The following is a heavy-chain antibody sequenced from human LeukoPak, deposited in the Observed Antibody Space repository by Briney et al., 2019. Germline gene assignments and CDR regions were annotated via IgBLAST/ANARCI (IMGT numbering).Heavy chain of an antibody. CDR1: GYTFTGYY. CDR2: INPNSGGT. D-gene: IGHD3-3*01. V-gene: IGHV1-2*02. CDR3: ARDPTITIFGVVTGPPDWFDP. J-gene: IGHJ5*02. Sequence: ASVKVSCKASGYTFTGYYMHWVRQAPGQGLEWMGWINPNSGGTNYAQKFQGRVTMTRDTSISTAYMELSRLRSDDTAVYYCARDPTITIFGVVTGPPDWFDPWGQGTLVTVSS.